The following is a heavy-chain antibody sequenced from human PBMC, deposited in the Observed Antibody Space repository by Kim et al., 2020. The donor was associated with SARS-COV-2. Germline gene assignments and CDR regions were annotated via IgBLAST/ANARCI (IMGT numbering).Heavy chain of an antibody. CDR3: ARGADSSGYYYNYYYYMDV. CDR1: GYTFTSYA. Sequence: ASVKVSCKASGYTFTSYAMHWVRQAPGQRLEWMGWINAGNGNTKYSQKFQGRVTITRDTSASTAYRELSSLRSEDTAVYYCARGADSSGYYYNYYYYMDVWGKGTTVTVSS. CDR2: INAGNGNT. V-gene: IGHV1-3*01. D-gene: IGHD3-22*01. J-gene: IGHJ6*03.